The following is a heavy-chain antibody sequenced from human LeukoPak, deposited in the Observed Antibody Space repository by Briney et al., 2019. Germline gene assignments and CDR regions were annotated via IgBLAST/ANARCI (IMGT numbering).Heavy chain of an antibody. J-gene: IGHJ4*02. D-gene: IGHD2-15*01. CDR2: IYYSGST. CDR1: GGSISSYY. V-gene: IGHV4-59*01. CDR3: ARVTGSWSLYYFDY. Sequence: SETLSLTCTVSGGSISSYYWRWIRQPPGKGLEWIGYIYYSGSTNYNPSLKSRVTISVDTSKNQFSLKLSSVTAADTAVYYCARVTGSWSLYYFDYWGQGTLVTVSS.